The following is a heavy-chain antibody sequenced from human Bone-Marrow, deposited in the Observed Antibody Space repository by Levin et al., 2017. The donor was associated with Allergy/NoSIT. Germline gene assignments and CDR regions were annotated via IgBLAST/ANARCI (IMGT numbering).Heavy chain of an antibody. Sequence: SVKVSCQASGGTFSHYGITWVRQAPGQGLEWMGGIIPGLETTNYAPKFQGRLTVTADKSTGTAYMDLRRLKSDGPAVYYCARDLGFLGLLKWFAPRGQGTQVTVSS. J-gene: IGHJ5*02. CDR3: ARDLGFLGLLKWFAP. CDR2: IIPGLETT. V-gene: IGHV1-69*10. D-gene: IGHD3-3*01. CDR1: GGTFSHYG.